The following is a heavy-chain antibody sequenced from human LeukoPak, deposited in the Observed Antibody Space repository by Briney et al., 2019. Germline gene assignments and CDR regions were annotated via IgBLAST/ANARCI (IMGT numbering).Heavy chain of an antibody. Sequence: GGSLRLSCAASGFTFSSYSMNWVRQAPGKGLEWVSSITSSSSYIYCADSVKGRFTISRDNAKNSLYLQMNSLRAEDTAVYYCARDKEVPAAIYYYYGMDVWGQGTTVTVSS. D-gene: IGHD2-2*01. CDR3: ARDKEVPAAIYYYYGMDV. CDR2: ITSSSSYI. V-gene: IGHV3-21*01. J-gene: IGHJ6*02. CDR1: GFTFSSYS.